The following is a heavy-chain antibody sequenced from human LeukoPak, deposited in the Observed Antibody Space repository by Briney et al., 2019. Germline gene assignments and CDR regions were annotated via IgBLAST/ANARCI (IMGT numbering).Heavy chain of an antibody. Sequence: ASVKVSCKASGYTFTSYAMHWVRQAPGQRLEWMGWINAGSGNTKYSQKFQGRVTITRDTSASTAYMELSSLRSEDTAVYYCARKYYDSSGYYSHFDYWGQGTLVTVSS. V-gene: IGHV1-3*01. CDR3: ARKYYDSSGYYSHFDY. CDR1: GYTFTSYA. J-gene: IGHJ4*02. CDR2: INAGSGNT. D-gene: IGHD3-22*01.